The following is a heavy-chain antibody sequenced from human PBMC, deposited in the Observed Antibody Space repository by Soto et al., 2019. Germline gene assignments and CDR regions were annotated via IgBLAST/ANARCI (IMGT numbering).Heavy chain of an antibody. CDR1: GYTFTSYY. CDR3: ARDIGYYYDSSGYVTSRDY. Sequence: ASVKVSCKASGYTFTSYYMHWVRQAPGQGLEWMGIINPSGGSTSYAQKFQGRVTMTRDTSTSTVYMELSSLRSEDTAVHYCARDIGYYYDSSGYVTSRDYWGQGTLVTVSS. D-gene: IGHD3-22*01. CDR2: INPSGGST. V-gene: IGHV1-46*01. J-gene: IGHJ4*02.